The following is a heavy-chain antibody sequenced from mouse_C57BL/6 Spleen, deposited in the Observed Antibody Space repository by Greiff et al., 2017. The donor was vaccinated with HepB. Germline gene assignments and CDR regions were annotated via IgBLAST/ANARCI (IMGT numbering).Heavy chain of an antibody. V-gene: IGHV1-54*01. CDR3: ARSGVYYAMDY. CDR2: INPGSGGT. Sequence: QVQLQQSGAELVRPGTSVKVSCKASGYAFTNYLIEWVKQRPGQGLEWIGVINPGSGGTNYNEKFKGKATLTADKSSSTAYMQISSLTSEDSAVYFCARSGVYYAMDYWGQGTSVTVSS. CDR1: GYAFTNYL. J-gene: IGHJ4*01. D-gene: IGHD3-1*01.